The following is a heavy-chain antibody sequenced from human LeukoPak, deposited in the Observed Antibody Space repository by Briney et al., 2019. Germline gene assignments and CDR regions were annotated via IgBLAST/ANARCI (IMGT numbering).Heavy chain of an antibody. V-gene: IGHV3-23*01. Sequence: GGSLRLSCAASGFTFKNFAMSWVRQAPGKGLEWVSGISGSGGSTYYADSVKGRFTISRDNSKNTLYVQLNSLRAEDTALYYCVKGFPADYWGQGTLVTVSS. J-gene: IGHJ4*02. CDR3: VKGFPADY. CDR2: ISGSGGST. CDR1: GFTFKNFA. D-gene: IGHD3-10*01.